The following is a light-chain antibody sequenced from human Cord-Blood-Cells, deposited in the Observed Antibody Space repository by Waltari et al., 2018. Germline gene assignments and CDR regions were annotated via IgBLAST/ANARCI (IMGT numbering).Light chain of an antibody. CDR2: DVS. CDR3: CSYAGSYNWV. CDR1: SSDVGGYNY. J-gene: IGLJ3*02. V-gene: IGLV2-11*01. Sequence: QSALTQPRPVSGSPGQSVTLSCTGTSSDVGGYNYVSWYQHHPGKAPKLMIYDVSKRPSGVPDRFSGSKSGNTASLTISGLQAEDEADYYCCSYAGSYNWVFGGGTKLTVL.